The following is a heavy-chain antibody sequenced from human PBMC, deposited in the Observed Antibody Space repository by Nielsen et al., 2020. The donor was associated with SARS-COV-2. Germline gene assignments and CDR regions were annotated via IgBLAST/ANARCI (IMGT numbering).Heavy chain of an antibody. CDR3: ARGGTMVRGRRYYYGMDV. Sequence: SETLSLTCTVSGGSISSGDYYWSWIRQPPGKGLEWIEYIYYSGSTYYNPSLKSRVTISVDTSKNQFSLKLSSVTAADTAVYYCARGGTMVRGRRYYYGMDVWGQGTTVTVSS. D-gene: IGHD3-10*01. CDR2: IYYSGST. V-gene: IGHV4-30-4*01. CDR1: GGSISSGDYY. J-gene: IGHJ6*02.